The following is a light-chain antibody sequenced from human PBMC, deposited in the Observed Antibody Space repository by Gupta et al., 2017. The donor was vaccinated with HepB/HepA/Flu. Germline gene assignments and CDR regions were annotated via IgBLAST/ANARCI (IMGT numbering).Light chain of an antibody. J-gene: IGLJ3*02. Sequence: NFMLTQPHSVSESPGKTVTISCTRSSGSIASNYVQWYQQRPGSAPTTVIYEDNQRPSGVPDRFSGSIDSSSTSASLTISGLKTEDEADYYCQSYDSSNQVFGGGTKLTGL. CDR1: SGSIASNY. V-gene: IGLV6-57*03. CDR2: EDN. CDR3: QSYDSSNQV.